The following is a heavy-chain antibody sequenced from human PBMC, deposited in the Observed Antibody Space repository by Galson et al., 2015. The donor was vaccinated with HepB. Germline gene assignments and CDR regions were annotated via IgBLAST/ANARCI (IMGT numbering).Heavy chain of an antibody. V-gene: IGHV1-3*01. Sequence: SVKVSCKASGYTFTNYAIHWVRQAPGQSLEWMGWINGGNGDTKCSQKFQGRVTITRDTSASTVYMEVSSLRSEDTAVYYCARDQDGSSSWPLDYWGQGTLVTVSS. CDR3: ARDQDGSSSWPLDY. CDR2: INGGNGDT. J-gene: IGHJ4*02. CDR1: GYTFTNYA. D-gene: IGHD6-13*01.